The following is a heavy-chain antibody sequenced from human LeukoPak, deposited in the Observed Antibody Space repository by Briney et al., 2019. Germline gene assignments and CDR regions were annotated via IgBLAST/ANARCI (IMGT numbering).Heavy chain of an antibody. J-gene: IGHJ6*03. CDR1: GVTFSIDA. Sequence: GGSLRLSCAASGVTFSIDAMSWVPQAPGKGLEWVSAINGIGGSTYYADSVKGRFIISRDNSKNTVYLQMNSLRGEDTAVYYCAAGSGWNPYYSSYYMDVWGKGTTVTVSS. CDR3: AAGSGWNPYYSSYYMDV. D-gene: IGHD6-19*01. CDR2: INGIGGST. V-gene: IGHV3-23*01.